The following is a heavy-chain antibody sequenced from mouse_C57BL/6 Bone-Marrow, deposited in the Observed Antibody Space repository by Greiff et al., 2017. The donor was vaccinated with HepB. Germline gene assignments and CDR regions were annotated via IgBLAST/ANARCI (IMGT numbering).Heavy chain of an antibody. CDR1: GFTFSSYA. D-gene: IGHD1-1*01. V-gene: IGHV5-9-1*02. CDR3: TRDLTVVPGADY. CDR2: ISSGGDYI. J-gene: IGHJ4*01. Sequence: EVKLMESGEGLVKPGGSLKLSCAASGFTFSSYAMSWVRQTPEKRLEWVAYISSGGDYIYYADTVKGRFTISRDNARNTLYLQMSSLKSEDTAMYYCTRDLTVVPGADYWGQGTSVTVSS.